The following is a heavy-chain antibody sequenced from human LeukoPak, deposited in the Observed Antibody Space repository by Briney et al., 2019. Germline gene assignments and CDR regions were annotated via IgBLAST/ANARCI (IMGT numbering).Heavy chain of an antibody. V-gene: IGHV1-2*02. CDR2: INPNSGGT. CDR3: ARHLYYYASGSYARPYYFHY. CDR1: GYTFTGYY. Sequence: GASVKVSCKASGYTFTGYYIHWVRQAPGQGLEWMGWINPNSGGTNYAQKLQGRVTMTRDTSISTAYMELSRLTSDDTAVYYCARHLYYYASGSYARPYYFHYWAEGPLVTVFS. D-gene: IGHD3-10*01. J-gene: IGHJ4*02.